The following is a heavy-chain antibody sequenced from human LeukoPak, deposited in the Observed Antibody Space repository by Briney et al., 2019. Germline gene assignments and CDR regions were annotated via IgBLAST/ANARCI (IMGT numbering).Heavy chain of an antibody. V-gene: IGHV1-2*02. D-gene: IGHD5-18*01. CDR2: INPNSGGT. J-gene: IGHJ5*02. CDR3: ARHGIYGGYSYGP. CDR1: GYTFTGYY. Sequence: GASVKVSCKASGYTFTGYYMHWVRQAPGHGLEWMGWINPNSGGTNYAQKFQGRVTMTRDTSISTAYMELSRLRSDDTAVYYCARHGIYGGYSYGPWGQGTLVTVSS.